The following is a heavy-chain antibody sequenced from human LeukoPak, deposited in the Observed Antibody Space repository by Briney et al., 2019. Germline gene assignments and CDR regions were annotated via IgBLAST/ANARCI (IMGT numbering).Heavy chain of an antibody. Sequence: ASVKVSCKASGGTFSSYAISWVRQAPGQRLEWMGWINAGNGNTKYSQEFQGRVTITRDTSASTAYMELSSLRSEDTAVYYCARAIFGVVPHYYYGMDVWGQGTTVTVSS. CDR3: ARAIFGVVPHYYYGMDV. V-gene: IGHV1-3*01. D-gene: IGHD3-3*01. CDR1: GGTFSSYA. J-gene: IGHJ6*02. CDR2: INAGNGNT.